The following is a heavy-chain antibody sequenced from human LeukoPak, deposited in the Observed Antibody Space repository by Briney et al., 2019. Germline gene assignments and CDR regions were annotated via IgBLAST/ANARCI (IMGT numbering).Heavy chain of an antibody. J-gene: IGHJ6*02. CDR1: GCFFSKYV. CDR3: ARSTGIKNYYGMDV. CDR2: ISYDGSNT. Sequence: GGSLRLSCAASGCFFSKYVILWVRQAPGKGREWLAVISYDGSNTYYAESVKGRFTIARDNSKNTLYLQMNSLRAEDTAVYYCARSTGIKNYYGMDVWGQGTTVTVSS. D-gene: IGHD6-13*01. V-gene: IGHV3-30-3*01.